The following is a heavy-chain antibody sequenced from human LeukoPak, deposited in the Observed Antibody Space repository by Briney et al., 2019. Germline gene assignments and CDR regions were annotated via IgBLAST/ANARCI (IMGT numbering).Heavy chain of an antibody. D-gene: IGHD2-15*01. CDR1: GFTFTSSA. Sequence: ASVKVSCKASGFTFTSSAMQRVRQARGQRLEWIGWIVVGSGNTNYAQKFQERVTITRDMSTSTAYVELSSLRSEDTAVYYCAADRGGYCSGGSCYSYWFDPWGQGTLVTVSS. CDR2: IVVGSGNT. V-gene: IGHV1-58*02. J-gene: IGHJ5*02. CDR3: AADRGGYCSGGSCYSYWFDP.